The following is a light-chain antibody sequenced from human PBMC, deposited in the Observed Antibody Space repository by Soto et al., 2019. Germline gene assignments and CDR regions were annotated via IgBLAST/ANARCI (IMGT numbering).Light chain of an antibody. Sequence: QPVLTQSSSASASLGSSVKLTCTLSSGQSSYIIAWHQQQPGKAPRYLMKLEGSGSYNKGSGVPDRFSGSSSGADRYLTISNLQSEDEADYYCETWDSKGVVFGGGTKLTVL. J-gene: IGLJ2*01. CDR2: LEGSGSY. CDR1: SGQSSYI. CDR3: ETWDSKGVV. V-gene: IGLV4-60*03.